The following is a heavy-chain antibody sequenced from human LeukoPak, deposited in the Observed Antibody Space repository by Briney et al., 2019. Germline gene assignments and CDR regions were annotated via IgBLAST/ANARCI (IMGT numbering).Heavy chain of an antibody. CDR3: ARVYDVLTGGFDY. CDR2: ISSSSISI. Sequence: GRSLRLSCAASGFTFSSYGMHWVRQAPGKGLEWVSFISSSSISIYYGDSVQGRFTVSRDNARNLLYLEMNTLRAEDTAVYYCARVYDVLTGGFDYWGQGALVTVSS. D-gene: IGHD3-9*01. V-gene: IGHV3-21*01. CDR1: GFTFSSYG. J-gene: IGHJ4*02.